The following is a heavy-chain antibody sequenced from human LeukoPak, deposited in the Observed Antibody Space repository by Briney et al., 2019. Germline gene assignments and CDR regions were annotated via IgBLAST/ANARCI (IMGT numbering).Heavy chain of an antibody. D-gene: IGHD6-19*01. V-gene: IGHV3-30*03. Sequence: GGSLRLSCAASGFTFSSYGMHWVRQAPGKGLEWVAVISYDGSNKYYADSVKGRFTISRDNAKNSLYLQMNSLRAEDTAVYYCARGRIAVAGTDSYFDYWGQGTLVTVSS. CDR2: ISYDGSNK. CDR3: ARGRIAVAGTDSYFDY. J-gene: IGHJ4*02. CDR1: GFTFSSYG.